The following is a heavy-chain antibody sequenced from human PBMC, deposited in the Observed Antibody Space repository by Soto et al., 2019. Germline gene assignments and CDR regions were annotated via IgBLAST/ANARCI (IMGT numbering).Heavy chain of an antibody. CDR3: VKVGYSSSSFDC. Sequence: GGSLRLSCAASGFTSSSYRMIWVRQAPGKGLEWVSYITGSSDTIYHADSVKGRFTTSRDNAKNSLYQQMNSLRPEDTAIYYCVKVGYSSSSFDCWGQGALVTVSS. V-gene: IGHV3-48*01. J-gene: IGHJ4*02. CDR2: ITGSSDTI. D-gene: IGHD6-19*01. CDR1: GFTSSSYR.